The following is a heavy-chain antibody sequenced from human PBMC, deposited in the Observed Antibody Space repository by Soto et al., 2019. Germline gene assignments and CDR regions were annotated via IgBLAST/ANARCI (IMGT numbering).Heavy chain of an antibody. Sequence: QVQLVQSGAEVKKPGSSVKVSCKASGGTFSSYAISWVRQAPGQGLEWMGGIIPIFGTANYAQKCQGRVTITADESTSTAYMELSSLRSEDTAVYYCARAPDSSSWPYYYGMDVWGQGTTVTVSS. CDR2: IIPIFGTA. D-gene: IGHD6-13*01. CDR3: ARAPDSSSWPYYYGMDV. CDR1: GGTFSSYA. V-gene: IGHV1-69*01. J-gene: IGHJ6*02.